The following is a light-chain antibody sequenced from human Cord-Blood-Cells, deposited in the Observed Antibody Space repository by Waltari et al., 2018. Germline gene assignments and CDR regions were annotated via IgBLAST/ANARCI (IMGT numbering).Light chain of an antibody. CDR1: SSDVGSYKL. CDR3: CSYAGSSTFVV. V-gene: IGLV2-23*02. J-gene: IGLJ2*01. Sequence: QSALTQPASVSGSPGQSITISCTGTSSDVGSYKLVSWYQQHPGKAPKLMIYEVSKRPSGVSNRCSGSKSGNTASLTISGLQAEDEADYYCCSYAGSSTFVVFGGGTKLTVL. CDR2: EVS.